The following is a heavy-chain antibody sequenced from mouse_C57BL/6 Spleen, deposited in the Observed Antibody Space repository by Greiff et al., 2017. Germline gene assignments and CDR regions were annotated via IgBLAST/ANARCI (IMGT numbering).Heavy chain of an antibody. CDR1: GFTFSSYA. Sequence: VQLKESGEGLVKPGGSLKLSCAASGFTFSSYAMSWVRQTPEKRLEWVAYISSGSDYISYAETVKGRFTISRYNARNTLYLQMSSLKSEDTAMYYCTREIVRAMDYWGQGTSVTASS. V-gene: IGHV5-9-1*02. J-gene: IGHJ4*01. CDR2: ISSGSDYI. CDR3: TREIVRAMDY.